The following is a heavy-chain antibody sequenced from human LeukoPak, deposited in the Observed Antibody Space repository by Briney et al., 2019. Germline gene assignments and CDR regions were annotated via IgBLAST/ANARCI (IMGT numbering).Heavy chain of an antibody. CDR1: GFTFSDYY. D-gene: IGHD6-13*01. Sequence: SGGSLRLSCAASGFTFSDYYMSWIRQAPGKGLEWVSYISSSGSTIYYADSVKGRFTISRDNAKNSLYLQMNSLRAEDTAVYYCARGCDSSSWYCAFDIWGQGTMVTVSS. CDR3: ARGCDSSSWYCAFDI. V-gene: IGHV3-11*01. CDR2: ISSSGSTI. J-gene: IGHJ3*02.